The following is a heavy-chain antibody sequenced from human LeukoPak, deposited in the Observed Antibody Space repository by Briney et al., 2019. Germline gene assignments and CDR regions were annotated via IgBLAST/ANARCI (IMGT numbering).Heavy chain of an antibody. V-gene: IGHV4-61*02. CDR2: IYTSGST. J-gene: IGHJ6*03. CDR3: AREIGPDPYYYYMDV. Sequence: PSETLSLTCTVSGGSISSGSYYWSWIRQPAGKGLEWIGRIYTSGSTNYNPSLKSRVTISVDTSKNQFSLKLSSVTAADTAVYYCAREIGPDPYYYYMDVWGKGTTVTVSS. CDR1: GGSISSGSYY.